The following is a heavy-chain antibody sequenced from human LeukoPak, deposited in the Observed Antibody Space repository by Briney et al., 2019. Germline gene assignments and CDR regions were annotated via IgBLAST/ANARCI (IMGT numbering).Heavy chain of an antibody. CDR2: ISSTSYTI. J-gene: IGHJ4*02. CDR3: ARDPYQLPTYYFDY. D-gene: IGHD2-2*01. V-gene: IGHV3-48*02. Sequence: GGSLRLSCAASGFTFSSYSMNWVRQAPGKGLQWVSYISSTSYTIYYADSVKGRFTISGDNAKNSLYLQMNSLRDEDTAVYYCARDPYQLPTYYFDYWGQGTLVTVSS. CDR1: GFTFSSYS.